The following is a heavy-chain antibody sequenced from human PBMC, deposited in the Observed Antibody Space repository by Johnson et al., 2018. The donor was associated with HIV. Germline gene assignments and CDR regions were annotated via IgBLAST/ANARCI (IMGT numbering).Heavy chain of an antibody. CDR3: ARWIRYCGGDCYDVFDI. Sequence: LVESGGVVVHPGGSLRLSCETSRFTFDDYAMHWVRQAPGKGLEWVSLINWDGDSTYYADSVKGRFTISRDNAKNSLYLQMNSLRAEDTALYYCARWIRYCGGDCYDVFDIWGQGTMVTVSS. CDR2: INWDGDST. V-gene: IGHV3-43D*03. CDR1: RFTFDDYA. J-gene: IGHJ3*02. D-gene: IGHD2-21*02.